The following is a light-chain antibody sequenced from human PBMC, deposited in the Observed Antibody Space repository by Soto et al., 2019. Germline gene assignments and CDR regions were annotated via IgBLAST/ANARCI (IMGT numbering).Light chain of an antibody. J-gene: IGLJ3*02. CDR1: SSDVGGYNY. CDR3: SSYTSSNIRWV. V-gene: IGLV2-14*01. Sequence: QSALTQPASVSGSPGQSITISCTGTSSDVGGYNYVSWYQQHPGKAPKLMIYEVSNRPSGVSNRFSGSKSGNTASLTISGLQAEDEADYYCSSYTSSNIRWVFGGGTKVTVL. CDR2: EVS.